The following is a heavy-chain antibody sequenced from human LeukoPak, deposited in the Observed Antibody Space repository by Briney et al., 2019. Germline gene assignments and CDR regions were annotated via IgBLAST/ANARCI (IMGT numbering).Heavy chain of an antibody. CDR2: ISSSTSYI. CDR1: GFTFSTYS. Sequence: PGGSLRLSCAASGFTFSTYSMNWVRQAPGKGLEWVSSISSSTSYIYYADSVKGRFTISRDNAKNSLYLQMNSLRAEDTAVYYCARVSSLHSGSYSGAFDIWGQGTMVTVSS. CDR3: ARVSSLHSGSYSGAFDI. V-gene: IGHV3-21*01. D-gene: IGHD1-26*01. J-gene: IGHJ3*02.